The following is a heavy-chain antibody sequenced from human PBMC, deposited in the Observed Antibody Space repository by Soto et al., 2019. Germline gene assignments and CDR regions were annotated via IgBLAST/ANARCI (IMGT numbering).Heavy chain of an antibody. Sequence: ASVKVSCKASGYTFTSFGMTWVRQAPGQGLEWMGWISAYNGNTNYAQKLQGRVTMTTDTSTSTAYMELRSLRSDDTAVYYCARVPPGSCSSTSCDPSFDYWGQGTLVTVSS. V-gene: IGHV1-18*01. J-gene: IGHJ4*02. CDR2: ISAYNGNT. D-gene: IGHD2-2*01. CDR1: GYTFTSFG. CDR3: ARVPPGSCSSTSCDPSFDY.